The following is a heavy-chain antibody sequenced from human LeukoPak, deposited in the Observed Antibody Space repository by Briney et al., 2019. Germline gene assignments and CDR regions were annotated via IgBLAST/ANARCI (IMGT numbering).Heavy chain of an antibody. CDR2: IYTSGST. D-gene: IGHD3-3*01. CDR3: ARDLITIFGVDYFDY. J-gene: IGHJ4*02. CDR1: GGSISSYY. V-gene: IGHV4-4*07. Sequence: SETLSLTCTVSGGSISSYYWSWIRQPAGKGLEWIGRIYTSGSTNYNPSLKSRVTMSVDTSKNQFSLKLSSVTAADTAVYYCARDLITIFGVDYFDYWGQGTLVTVSS.